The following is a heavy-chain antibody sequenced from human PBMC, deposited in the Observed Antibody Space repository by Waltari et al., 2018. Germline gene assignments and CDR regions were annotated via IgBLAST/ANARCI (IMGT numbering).Heavy chain of an antibody. D-gene: IGHD3-10*01. J-gene: IGHJ3*02. CDR1: GGSLSTRTYF. V-gene: IGHV4-39*01. CDR2: INYGRST. Sequence: HLQLQESGPGLVQPSETLSLTCTLSGGSLSTRTYFWGWIRQPPGKGLEWIASINYGRSTYYNPSLKSPVTISLDTSKNQFSLKLSSVTAADTAVYYCGRLYGSGSYAVAFDIWGQGTMVTVSS. CDR3: GRLYGSGSYAVAFDI.